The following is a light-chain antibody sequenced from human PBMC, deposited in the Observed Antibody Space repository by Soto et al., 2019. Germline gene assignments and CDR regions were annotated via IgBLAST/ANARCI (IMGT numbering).Light chain of an antibody. CDR2: GTS. V-gene: IGKV3-20*01. J-gene: IGKJ1*01. CDR3: QQYGSSPGGT. Sequence: EIVMTQSPATLSVSPGERATLSCRASQSVSSSHLAWYQQKPGQAPRLLIYGTSSRATGIPDRFSGSGSGTDFTLTVSRLEPEDFAVYYCQQYGSSPGGTFGQGTKVEIK. CDR1: QSVSSSH.